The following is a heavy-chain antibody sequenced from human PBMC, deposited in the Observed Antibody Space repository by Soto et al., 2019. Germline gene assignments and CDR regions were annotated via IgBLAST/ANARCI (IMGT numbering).Heavy chain of an antibody. D-gene: IGHD3-16*01. V-gene: IGHV4-34*01. CDR2: INHVGGT. J-gene: IGHJ5*02. Sequence: ASETLSLTCAVYGGFLSESYWTWIRQPPGKGLEWTGEINHVGGTNYNPSLKSRVTMSVDTSQNQFSLRLISVTAADTAMYFCVRIRYQLPSSVLWLDPWGQGTPVTVSS. CDR1: GGFLSESY. CDR3: VRIRYQLPSSVLWLDP.